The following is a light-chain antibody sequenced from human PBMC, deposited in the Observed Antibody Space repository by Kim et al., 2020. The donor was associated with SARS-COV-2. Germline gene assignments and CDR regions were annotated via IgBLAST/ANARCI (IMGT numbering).Light chain of an antibody. V-gene: IGLV3-9*01. CDR1: NRAIKN. J-gene: IGLJ3*02. CDR2: RDR. Sequence: VALGQTATSTCGRNNRAIKNVQWYKQRPGQAPVMVIYRDRTRPSGIPERFSGSNSWNTATLTISGAQDGDEADFYCQVWDTNTVVFGGGTKLTVL. CDR3: QVWDTNTVV.